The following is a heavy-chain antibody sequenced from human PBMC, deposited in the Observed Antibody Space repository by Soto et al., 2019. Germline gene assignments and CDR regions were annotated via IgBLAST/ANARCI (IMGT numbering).Heavy chain of an antibody. Sequence: GESLKISCKGSGYTFTNYWISWVRHMPGKGLEWMGKIDPSDSYSTYSPSFQGHITISVDKSISTAYLQWTSLKASDTAIYYCAKPPGVVKKFAYWGQETLVTVSS. V-gene: IGHV5-10-1*01. J-gene: IGHJ4*02. CDR2: IDPSDSYS. D-gene: IGHD3-3*01. CDR3: AKPPGVVKKFAY. CDR1: GYTFTNYW.